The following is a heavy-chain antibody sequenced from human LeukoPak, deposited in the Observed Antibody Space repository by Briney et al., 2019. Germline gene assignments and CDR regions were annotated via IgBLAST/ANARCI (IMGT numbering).Heavy chain of an antibody. D-gene: IGHD5-24*01. CDR3: ARAEMATIHFDY. CDR2: ISSSSSYI. CDR1: GFTFSSYS. J-gene: IGHJ4*02. Sequence: PGGSLRLSCAASGFTFSSYSMNWVRQAPGKGLEWVSSISSSSSYIYYADSVKGRFTISRDNSKNTLYLQMNSLRAEDTAVYYCARAEMATIHFDYWGQGTLVTVSS. V-gene: IGHV3-21*01.